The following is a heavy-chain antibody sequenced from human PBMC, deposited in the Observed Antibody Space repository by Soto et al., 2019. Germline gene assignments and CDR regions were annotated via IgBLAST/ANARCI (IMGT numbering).Heavy chain of an antibody. CDR3: TRAWDIVVVVAAAGNDY. Sequence: GGSLRLSCTASGFTFGDYAMSWFRQAPGKGLEWVGFIRSKAYGGTSEYAAFVKGRITISRDDSKSIAYLQMNSLKTEDTAVYYCTRAWDIVVVVAAAGNDYWGQGTLVTVSS. D-gene: IGHD2-15*01. CDR2: IRSKAYGGTS. CDR1: GFTFGDYA. J-gene: IGHJ4*02. V-gene: IGHV3-49*03.